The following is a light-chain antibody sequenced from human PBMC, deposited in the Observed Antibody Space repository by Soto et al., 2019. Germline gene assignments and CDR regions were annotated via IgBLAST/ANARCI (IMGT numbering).Light chain of an antibody. CDR3: TSYTSISTYV. V-gene: IGLV2-14*01. CDR1: SSDVGAYNF. CDR2: DVN. J-gene: IGLJ1*01. Sequence: QSVLTQPASVSGSPGQSISISCTGTSSDVGAYNFVSWYQQYPDKAPKLVIFDVNNRPSGVSNRFSGSKSGNTASLTISGLRAEDEADYYCTSYTSISTYVFGTGTKVTV.